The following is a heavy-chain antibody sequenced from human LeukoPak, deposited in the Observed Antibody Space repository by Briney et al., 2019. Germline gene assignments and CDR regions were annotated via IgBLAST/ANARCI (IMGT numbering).Heavy chain of an antibody. D-gene: IGHD3-10*01. V-gene: IGHV5-51*01. CDR3: ARSAVRGVIITWTNWFDP. Sequence: GESLKISCKGSGYSFTSYWIGWVRQMPGKGLEWMGIIYPGDSDTRYSPSFQGQVTISDDKSISTAYLQWSSLKASDTAMYYCARSAVRGVIITWTNWFDPWGQGTLVTVSS. J-gene: IGHJ5*02. CDR2: IYPGDSDT. CDR1: GYSFTSYW.